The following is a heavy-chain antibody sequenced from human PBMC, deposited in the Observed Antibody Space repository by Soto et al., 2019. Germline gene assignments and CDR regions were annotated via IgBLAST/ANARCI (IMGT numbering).Heavy chain of an antibody. CDR2: IYYSRST. J-gene: IGHJ4*02. CDR1: GGSISSGDYY. Sequence: QVQLQESAPGLVKPSQTLSLTCTFSGGSISSGDYYWSWIRQPPGKGLEWIGYIYYSRSTYYNPSLEGRVTISVDTSKNQFSLKLSSVTAADTAVYYCARTLCGYFDYWGQGTLVTVSS. V-gene: IGHV4-30-4*01. D-gene: IGHD2-21*01. CDR3: ARTLCGYFDY.